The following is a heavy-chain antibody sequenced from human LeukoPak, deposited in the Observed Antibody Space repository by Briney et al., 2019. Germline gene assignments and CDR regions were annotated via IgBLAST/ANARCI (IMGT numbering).Heavy chain of an antibody. CDR1: GGSFSGYY. Sequence: PSETLSLTCAVYGGSFSGYYWSWIRQPPGKGLEWIGEINRSGSTNYNASLKSRVTISVDTSKNQFSPKLSSVTAADTAVYYCARGLLGGSGYFDYWGQGTLVTVSS. V-gene: IGHV4-34*01. J-gene: IGHJ4*02. CDR2: INRSGST. CDR3: ARGLLGGSGYFDY. D-gene: IGHD3-16*01.